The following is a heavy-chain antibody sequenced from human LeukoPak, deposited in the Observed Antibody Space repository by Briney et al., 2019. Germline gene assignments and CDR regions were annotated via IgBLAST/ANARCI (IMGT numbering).Heavy chain of an antibody. CDR1: GFTFSSYA. Sequence: GGSLRLSCAASGFTFSSYAMNWVRQAPGKGLEWVSAISGSGGSTYYADSVKGRFTISRDNSKNTLYLQMNSLRAEDTAVYYCAKAPDYGDHSEYFQHWGQGTLVTVSS. CDR2: ISGSGGST. D-gene: IGHD4-17*01. CDR3: AKAPDYGDHSEYFQH. V-gene: IGHV3-23*01. J-gene: IGHJ1*01.